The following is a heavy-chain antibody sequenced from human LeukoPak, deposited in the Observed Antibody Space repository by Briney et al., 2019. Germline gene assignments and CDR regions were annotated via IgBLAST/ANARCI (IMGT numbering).Heavy chain of an antibody. CDR3: ASGPPYGFDI. J-gene: IGHJ3*02. CDR1: GGSISSGSYY. V-gene: IGHV4-61*02. Sequence: SQTLSLTCTVSGGSISSGSYYWSWIRQPAGKGLEWIGRIYTSGSTNYNPSLKSRVTISVDTSKNQFSLKLSSVTAADTAVYYCASGPPYGFDIWGQGTMVTVSS. CDR2: IYTSGST.